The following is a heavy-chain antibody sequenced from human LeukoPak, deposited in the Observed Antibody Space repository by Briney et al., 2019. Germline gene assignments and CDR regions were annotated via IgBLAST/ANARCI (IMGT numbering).Heavy chain of an antibody. V-gene: IGHV3-23*01. CDR1: GFTFSNYA. Sequence: GGSLRLSCATSGFTFSNYAMSWVRQAPGQGLDWVSAISDSGVTAYYADSVKGRFTISRDNSKSTLYLQMNSLRAEDTAVYYCANLNAPYWGNFDYWGQGTLVTVSS. CDR3: ANLNAPYWGNFDY. CDR2: ISDSGVTA. J-gene: IGHJ4*02. D-gene: IGHD3-16*01.